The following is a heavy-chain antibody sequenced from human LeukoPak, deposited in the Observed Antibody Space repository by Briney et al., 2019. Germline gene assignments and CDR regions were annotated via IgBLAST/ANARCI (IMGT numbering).Heavy chain of an antibody. CDR2: INPSGGST. CDR1: GYTFTSYY. V-gene: IGHV1-46*01. D-gene: IGHD2-21*01. Sequence: ASVKVSCKASGYTFTSYYMHWVRQAPGQGLEWMGIINPSGGSTSYAQKFQGRVTMTRDTSTSTVYMELSSLRSEDTAVYYCARDWGPQHIVPGERGPWLDPWGQGTLVTVSS. CDR3: ARDWGPQHIVPGERGPWLDP. J-gene: IGHJ5*02.